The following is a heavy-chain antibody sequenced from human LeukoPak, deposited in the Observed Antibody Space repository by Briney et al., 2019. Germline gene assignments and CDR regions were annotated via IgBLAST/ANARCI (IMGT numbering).Heavy chain of an antibody. CDR2: INPNSGGT. J-gene: IGHJ4*02. Sequence: GASVKVSCKASGYTFTGYYMHRVRQAPGQGLEWMGWINPNSGGTNYAQKFQGWVTMTRDTSISTAYMELSRLRSDDTAVYYCARGRPSSGWYSYDYWGQGTLVTVSS. CDR3: ARGRPSSGWYSYDY. D-gene: IGHD6-19*01. CDR1: GYTFTGYY. V-gene: IGHV1-2*04.